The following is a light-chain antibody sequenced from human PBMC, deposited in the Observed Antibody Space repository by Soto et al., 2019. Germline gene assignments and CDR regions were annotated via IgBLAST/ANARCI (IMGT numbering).Light chain of an antibody. Sequence: EIVMTQSPATLSVSPGERATLSCRASQSVSSNLAWYQQKPGQAPGLLIYGASTRATGTPARFSGSGSGTEFTLTISSLQSEYFAVYYCQQYIRWPLTFGGGTKVEIK. V-gene: IGKV3-15*01. J-gene: IGKJ4*01. CDR3: QQYIRWPLT. CDR1: QSVSSN. CDR2: GAS.